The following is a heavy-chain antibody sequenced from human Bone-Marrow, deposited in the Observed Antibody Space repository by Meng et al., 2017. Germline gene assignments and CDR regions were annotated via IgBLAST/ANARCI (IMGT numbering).Heavy chain of an antibody. Sequence: QVQLQESGPGLVKPSGTLSLTCTVSGGSISSTNWWIWVRQPPGEGLEWIGEIYHSGRTNHNPSLKSRVTISRDKSKNQFSLKLSSVTAADTAVYYCARESGSSRFDYWGQGTLVTVSS. CDR3: ARESGSSRFDY. CDR2: IYHSGRT. CDR1: GGSISSTNW. D-gene: IGHD3-22*01. J-gene: IGHJ4*02. V-gene: IGHV4-4*02.